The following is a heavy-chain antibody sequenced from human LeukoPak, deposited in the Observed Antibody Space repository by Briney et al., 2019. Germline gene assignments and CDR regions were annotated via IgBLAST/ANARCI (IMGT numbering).Heavy chain of an antibody. CDR2: IRNKASTYAT. CDR3: TSNGDNSDF. Sequence: GGSLRLSCAASGFSLTDSSVHWVRQASGKGLEWLGRIRNKASTYATAYAASVRGRFTISRDDSKHTAYLQMNSLKTDDTAMYYCTSNGDNSDFWGQGTLVTVSS. CDR1: GFSLTDSS. V-gene: IGHV3-73*01. J-gene: IGHJ4*02. D-gene: IGHD2-21*02.